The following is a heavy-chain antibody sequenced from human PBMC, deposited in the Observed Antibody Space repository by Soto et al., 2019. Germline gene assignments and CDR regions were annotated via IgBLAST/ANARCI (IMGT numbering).Heavy chain of an antibody. CDR1: GFTFSSYG. CDR3: ARGRGSTGYLGREHYFDH. J-gene: IGHJ4*02. D-gene: IGHD2-2*01. Sequence: PGGSLRLSCAASGFTFSSYGMHWVRQAPGKGLEWVAVISYDGSNKYYVDSVKGRFTISRDNSKNTLYLHMDSLRAEDTAVYYCARGRGSTGYLGREHYFDHWGQGTLVTVSS. CDR2: ISYDGSNK. V-gene: IGHV3-30*03.